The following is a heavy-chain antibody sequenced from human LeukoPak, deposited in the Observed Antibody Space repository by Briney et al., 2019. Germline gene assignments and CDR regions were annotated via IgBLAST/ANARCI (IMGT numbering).Heavy chain of an antibody. CDR1: GGSISSSSYY. V-gene: IGHV4-39*07. CDR3: ARAFSGSYFDY. D-gene: IGHD1-26*01. Sequence: PSETLSLTCTVSGGSISSSSYYWGWIRQPPGKGLEWIGEINHSGSTNYNPSLKSRVTISVDTSKNQFSLKLRSVTATDTAVYYCARAFSGSYFDYWGQGTLVTISS. J-gene: IGHJ4*02. CDR2: INHSGST.